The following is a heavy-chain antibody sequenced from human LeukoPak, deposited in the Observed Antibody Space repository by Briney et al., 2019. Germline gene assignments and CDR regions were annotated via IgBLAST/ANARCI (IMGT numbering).Heavy chain of an antibody. J-gene: IGHJ4*02. CDR3: ASRPIPVDIFDS. CDR1: GDSISGYY. D-gene: IGHD6-19*01. CDR2: MYYTGST. Sequence: SETLSLTCTVSGDSISGYYWSWIRQPPGKGLEWIGYMYYTGSTTYNPSLKSRVIMSVDTSKNQLSLKLSSVTAADTAVYYCASRPIPVDIFDSWGQGTLVTVSS. V-gene: IGHV4-59*08.